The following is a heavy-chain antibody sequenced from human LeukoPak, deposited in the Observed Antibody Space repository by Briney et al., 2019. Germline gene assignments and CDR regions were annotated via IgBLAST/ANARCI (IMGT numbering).Heavy chain of an antibody. CDR2: IYPGDSFT. CDR3: ARLGDGYNWRYYYYYYGMEV. CDR1: GYSFTSYW. D-gene: IGHD5-24*01. Sequence: GESLKISCKGSGYSFTSYWIGWVRQMPGKSLEWMGVIYPGDSFTRYRPSFQGKVTISADKTISTAYLQWSSLKASDTAMYYCARLGDGYNWRYYYYYYGMEVWGQGTTVTVSS. V-gene: IGHV5-51*01. J-gene: IGHJ6*02.